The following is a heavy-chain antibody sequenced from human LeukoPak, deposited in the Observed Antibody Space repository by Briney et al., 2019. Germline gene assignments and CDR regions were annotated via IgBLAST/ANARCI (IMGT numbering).Heavy chain of an antibody. Sequence: GGSLRLSCSASGFTFSSYAMHWVRQAPGKGLEYVSAISSNGGSTYYADSVKGRFTISRDNAKNSLYLQMNSLRAEDTAVYYCARGAPDYWGQGTLVTVSS. CDR1: GFTFSSYA. CDR2: ISSNGGST. CDR3: ARGAPDY. J-gene: IGHJ4*02. V-gene: IGHV3-64*04. D-gene: IGHD1-26*01.